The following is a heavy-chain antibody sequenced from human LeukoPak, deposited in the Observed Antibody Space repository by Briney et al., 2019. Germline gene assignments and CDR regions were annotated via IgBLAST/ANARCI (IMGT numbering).Heavy chain of an antibody. CDR2: INAGNGKT. CDR1: GYTFTSYA. D-gene: IGHD5-12*01. Sequence: ASVKVSCKAAGYTFTSYAMHWVRQAQGQRLEWMGWINAGNGKTKYSQKFQGRVTITRDPSASTAYMELSSLRSEDTAVYYCARSGYGRAVLDYWGQGTLVTVSS. V-gene: IGHV1-3*01. CDR3: ARSGYGRAVLDY. J-gene: IGHJ4*02.